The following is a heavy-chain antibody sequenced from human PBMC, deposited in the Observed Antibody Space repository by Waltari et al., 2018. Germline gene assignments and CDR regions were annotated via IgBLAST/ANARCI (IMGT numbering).Heavy chain of an antibody. J-gene: IGHJ4*02. CDR1: GYTFTSYY. D-gene: IGHD2-15*01. V-gene: IGHV1-46*01. Sequence: QVQLVQSGAEVKKPGASVKVSCKASGYTFTSYYMHWVRQAPGQGLGWMGIINPGGGSTSYAQKFQGRVTMTKDTSTSTVYMELSSLRSEDTAVYYCARGDGSCPGYYWGQGTLVTVSS. CDR3: ARGDGSCPGYY. CDR2: INPGGGST.